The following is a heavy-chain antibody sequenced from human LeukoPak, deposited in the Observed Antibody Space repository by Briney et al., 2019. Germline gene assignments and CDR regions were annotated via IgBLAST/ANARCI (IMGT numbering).Heavy chain of an antibody. CDR3: ARDRSSGYYGSSDY. J-gene: IGHJ4*02. V-gene: IGHV3-48*01. D-gene: IGHD3-22*01. CDR2: VSSSSSTI. Sequence: GGSLRLSCVASGFTFSSYSMNWVRQVPGKRPEWVSYVSSSSSTIYYADSVKGRFTISRDNAKNSLYLQMNSLRVDDTAVYYCARDRSSGYYGSSDYWGQGTLVTVSS. CDR1: GFTFSSYS.